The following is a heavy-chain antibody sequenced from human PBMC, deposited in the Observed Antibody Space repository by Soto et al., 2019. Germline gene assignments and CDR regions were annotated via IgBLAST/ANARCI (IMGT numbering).Heavy chain of an antibody. CDR2: ISYDGSNK. J-gene: IGHJ6*02. CDR1: GFTFSSYG. Sequence: QVQLVESGGGVVQPGRSLRLSCAASGFTFSSYGMHWVRQAPGKGLEWVAVISYDGSNKYYADSVKGRFTISRDNSKNTLYLQMNSLRAEDTAVYYCAKDSGGDYGYYYYGMDVWGQGTTVTV. D-gene: IGHD4-17*01. V-gene: IGHV3-30*18. CDR3: AKDSGGDYGYYYYGMDV.